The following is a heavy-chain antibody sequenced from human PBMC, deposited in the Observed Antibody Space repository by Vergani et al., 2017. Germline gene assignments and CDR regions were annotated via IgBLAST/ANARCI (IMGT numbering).Heavy chain of an antibody. Sequence: EVQLVESGGGLVQPGGSLRLSCAASGFTVSSNYMSWVRQAPGKGLEWVSAISGSGGSTYYADSVKGRFTISRDSSKNTLYLQMNSLRAEDTAVYYCAKGAGSYSNWYFDLWGRGTLVTVSS. CDR2: ISGSGGST. CDR1: GFTVSSNY. J-gene: IGHJ2*01. V-gene: IGHV3-23*04. D-gene: IGHD1-26*01. CDR3: AKGAGSYSNWYFDL.